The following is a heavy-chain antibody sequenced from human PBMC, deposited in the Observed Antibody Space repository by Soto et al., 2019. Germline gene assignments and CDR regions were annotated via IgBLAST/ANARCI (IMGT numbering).Heavy chain of an antibody. J-gene: IGHJ6*02. CDR2: IYYSGST. V-gene: IGHV4-31*03. D-gene: IGHD4-17*01. CDR1: GGSISSGGYY. CDR3: ARDSPGYGDYHYYYYGMDV. Sequence: QVQLQESGPGLVKPSQTLSLTCTVSGGSISSGGYYWSWIRQHPGKGLEWIGYIYYSGSTYYNPSLKSRVTISVDTSKNQFSLKLSSVTAADTAVYYCARDSPGYGDYHYYYYGMDVWGQGTTVTVSS.